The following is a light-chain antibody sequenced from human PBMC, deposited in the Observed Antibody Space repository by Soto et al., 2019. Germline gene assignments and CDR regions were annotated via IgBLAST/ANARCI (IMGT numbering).Light chain of an antibody. J-gene: IGLJ1*01. CDR2: DVT. CDR1: SSDVGGYNY. V-gene: IGLV2-14*01. CDR3: SSYSSSSTPYV. Sequence: QSALTQPASVSGSPGQSITISCTGTSSDVGGYNYVSWYQQHPVKAPKLMIYDVTNRPSGVSDRFSGSKSGNTASLTISGRHAEDEADYYCSSYSSSSTPYVFGTGTKLTVL.